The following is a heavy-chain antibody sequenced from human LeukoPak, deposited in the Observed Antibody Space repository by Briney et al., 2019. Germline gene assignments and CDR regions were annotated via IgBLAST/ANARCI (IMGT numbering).Heavy chain of an antibody. Sequence: GESLKIPFKGSGYSFTNYWIGWVRQMPGKGLEWMGIIFPADSDTRYSPSFQGQVTISADKSISTAYLHWSSLRSSDTAMYYCARARGTYANDAFDIWGQGTMVTVSP. CDR1: GYSFTNYW. D-gene: IGHD1-26*01. J-gene: IGHJ3*02. V-gene: IGHV5-51*01. CDR3: ARARGTYANDAFDI. CDR2: IFPADSDT.